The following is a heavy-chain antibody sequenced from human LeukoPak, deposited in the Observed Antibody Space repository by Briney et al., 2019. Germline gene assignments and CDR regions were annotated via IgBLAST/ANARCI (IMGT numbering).Heavy chain of an antibody. Sequence: SETLSLTCAVYGGSFSDYYWSWIRQPPGKGLEWIGEINHSGSTNYNPSLKSRVTISVDTSKNQFSLKLSSVTAADTAVYYCARLPHYYGMDVWGKGTTVTVSS. CDR3: ARLPHYYGMDV. CDR2: INHSGST. CDR1: GGSFSDYY. J-gene: IGHJ6*04. V-gene: IGHV4-34*01.